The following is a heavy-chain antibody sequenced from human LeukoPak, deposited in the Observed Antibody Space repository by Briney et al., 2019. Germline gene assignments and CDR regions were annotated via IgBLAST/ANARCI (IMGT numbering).Heavy chain of an antibody. CDR3: AKDHISSSWYHYYGMDV. Sequence: GGSLRLSCAASGFTFDDYAMHWVRHAPGKGLEWVSGISWNSGSIGYADSVKGRFTISRDNAKNSLYLQMSSLTAEDTALYYCAKDHISSSWYHYYGMDVWGQGTTVTVSS. D-gene: IGHD6-13*01. CDR2: ISWNSGSI. V-gene: IGHV3-9*01. CDR1: GFTFDDYA. J-gene: IGHJ6*02.